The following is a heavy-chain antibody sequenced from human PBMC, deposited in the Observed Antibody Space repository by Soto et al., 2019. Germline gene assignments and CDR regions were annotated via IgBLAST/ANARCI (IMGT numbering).Heavy chain of an antibody. CDR3: ARDGATVTTYYYYGMDV. CDR1: GGTFSSYA. CDR2: IIPIFGTA. Sequence: QVQPVQSGAEVKKPGSSVKVSCKASGGTFSSYAISWVRQAPGQGLEWMRGIIPIFGTANYAQKFQGRVTITADESTSTAYMELSSLRSEDTAVYYCARDGATVTTYYYYGMDVWGQGTTVTVSS. J-gene: IGHJ6*02. V-gene: IGHV1-69*12. D-gene: IGHD4-4*01.